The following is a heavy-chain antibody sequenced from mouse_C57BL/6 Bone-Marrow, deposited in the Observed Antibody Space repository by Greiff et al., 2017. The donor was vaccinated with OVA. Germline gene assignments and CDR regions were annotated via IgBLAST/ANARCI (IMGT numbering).Heavy chain of an antibody. D-gene: IGHD2-3*01. CDR1: GYTFTSYW. CDR3: AREDGGAY. V-gene: IGHV1-50*01. CDR2: IDPSDSYT. Sequence: QVQLQQPGAELVKPGASVKLSCKASGYTFTSYWMQWVKQRPGQGLEWIGEIDPSDSYTNYNQKFKGKATLTVDTSSGTAYMQLSSLTSEDSAVYYCAREDGGAYWGQGTLVTVSA. J-gene: IGHJ3*01.